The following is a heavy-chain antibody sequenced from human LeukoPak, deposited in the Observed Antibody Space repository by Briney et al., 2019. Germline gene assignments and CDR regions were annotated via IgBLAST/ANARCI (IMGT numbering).Heavy chain of an antibody. V-gene: IGHV3-21*01. D-gene: IGHD2-2*01. J-gene: IGHJ4*02. CDR3: AREGVPGAVDY. Sequence: PGGSLRLSCAASGYPFSRYTLNWVRQAPGKGLEWVSSISTSSRYIYYADSVKGRFTISRDNAKNSLYLRMNSLRAEDTAVYYCAREGVPGAVDYWGQGTLVTVSS. CDR2: ISTSSRYI. CDR1: GYPFSRYT.